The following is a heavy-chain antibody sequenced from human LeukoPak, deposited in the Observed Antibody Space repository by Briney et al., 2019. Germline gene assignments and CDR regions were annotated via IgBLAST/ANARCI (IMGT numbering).Heavy chain of an antibody. CDR1: GFTFSSYW. V-gene: IGHV3-7*05. J-gene: IGHJ4*02. D-gene: IGHD6-19*01. CDR3: ARDVIAVAGIGNY. CDR2: IKQDGSEK. Sequence: GGSLRLSCAASGFTFSSYWMSWVRQAPGKGLEWVANIKQDGSEKYYVDSVKGRFTISRDNAKNLLYLQMNSLRAEDTAVYYCARDVIAVAGIGNYWGQGTLVTVSS.